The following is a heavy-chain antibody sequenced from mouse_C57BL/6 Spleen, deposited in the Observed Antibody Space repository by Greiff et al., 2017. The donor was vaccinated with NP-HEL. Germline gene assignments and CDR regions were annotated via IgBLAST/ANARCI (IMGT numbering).Heavy chain of an antibody. CDR1: GYTFTSYN. CDR2: IYPGNGDT. CDR3: ARGGGYYGSSLSYYFDY. Sequence: QVQLKESGAELVRPGASVKMSCKASGYTFTSYNMHWVKQTPRQGLEWIGAIYPGNGDTSYNQKFKGKATLTVDKSSSTAYMQLSSLTSEDSAVYCGARGGGYYGSSLSYYFDYWGQGTTLTVSS. D-gene: IGHD1-1*01. V-gene: IGHV1-12*01. J-gene: IGHJ2*01.